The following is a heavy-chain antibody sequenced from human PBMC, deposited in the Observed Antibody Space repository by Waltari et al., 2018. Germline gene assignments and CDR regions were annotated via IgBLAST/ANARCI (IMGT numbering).Heavy chain of an antibody. CDR1: GFIFSGSA. CDR2: IRSKTNNYAT. CDR3: VTTVFGVVQGY. V-gene: IGHV3-73*01. D-gene: IGHD3-3*01. J-gene: IGHJ4*02. Sequence: EVQLVESGGGLVQPGGSVKLSCAASGFIFSGSAMHWVRQASGKGLEWVGRIRSKTNNYATTYAASVKGRFTISRDDSKNTAYLQMNSLNADDTALYYCVTTVFGVVQGYWGQGTLVSVSS.